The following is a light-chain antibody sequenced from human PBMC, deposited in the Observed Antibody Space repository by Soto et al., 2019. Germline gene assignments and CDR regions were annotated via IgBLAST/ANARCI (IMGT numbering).Light chain of an antibody. CDR3: SSYTSSSTLLYV. V-gene: IGLV2-14*01. CDR2: EVS. Sequence: QSVLTQPASVSGSPGQSITISCTGTSSDVGGYNYVSWYQQHPGEAPKLMIYEVSNRPSGVSNRFSGSKSGNTASLTISGLQAEDEADYYCSSYTSSSTLLYVFGTGTKVTVL. CDR1: SSDVGGYNY. J-gene: IGLJ1*01.